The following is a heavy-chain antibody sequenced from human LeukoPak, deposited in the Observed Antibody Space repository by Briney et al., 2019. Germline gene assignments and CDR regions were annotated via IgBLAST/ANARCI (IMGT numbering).Heavy chain of an antibody. CDR2: IYYSGST. CDR1: GGSISSYY. CDR3: ARAPYCGGDCPIDY. V-gene: IGHV4-59*01. Sequence: SETLSLTCTVSGGSISSYYWSWIRQPPGKGLEWIGYIYYSGSTNYNPSLKSRVTISVDTSKNQFSLKLSSVTAADTAVYYCARAPYCGGDCPIDYRGQGTLVTVSS. J-gene: IGHJ4*02. D-gene: IGHD2-21*02.